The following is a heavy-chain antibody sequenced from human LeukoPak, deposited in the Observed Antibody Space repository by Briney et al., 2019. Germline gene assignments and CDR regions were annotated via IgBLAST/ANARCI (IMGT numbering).Heavy chain of an antibody. J-gene: IGHJ6*02. Sequence: ASVKVSCKASGYTFTGYYMHWVRQAPGQGLEWMGWINPNSGGTNYAQKFQGRVTMTRDTSISTAYMELSRLRSDDTAVYYCARDEGNGDYAYYYYYGMDVWGQGTTATVSS. D-gene: IGHD4-17*01. CDR2: INPNSGGT. CDR3: ARDEGNGDYAYYYYYGMDV. CDR1: GYTFTGYY. V-gene: IGHV1-2*02.